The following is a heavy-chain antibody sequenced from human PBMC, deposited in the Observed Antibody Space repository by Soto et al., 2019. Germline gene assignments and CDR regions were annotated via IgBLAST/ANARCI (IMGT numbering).Heavy chain of an antibody. V-gene: IGHV5-10-1*01. Sequence: GESLKISCKGSGYSFTSYWISWVRQMPGKGMEWMGRIDPSDSYTNYSPSFQGHVTISADKSISTAYLQWSSLRAEDTAIYYCARGPRAPPPHDYGMDVWGQGTTVTVS. CDR1: GYSFTSYW. CDR3: ARGPRAPPPHDYGMDV. J-gene: IGHJ6*02. CDR2: IDPSDSYT.